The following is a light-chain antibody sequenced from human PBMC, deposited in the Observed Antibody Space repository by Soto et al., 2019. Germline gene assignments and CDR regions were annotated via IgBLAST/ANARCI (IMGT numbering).Light chain of an antibody. Sequence: QSALTQPASVSGSPGQSITISCTGTSSDVGSYNLVSWYQQHPGKAPKLMIYEVSKRPSGVSNRFSGSKSGNTASLTISGLQAEDEADYCCCSYAGSRNVVFGGGTKLTVL. J-gene: IGLJ2*01. CDR3: CSYAGSRNVV. CDR2: EVS. V-gene: IGLV2-23*02. CDR1: SSDVGSYNL.